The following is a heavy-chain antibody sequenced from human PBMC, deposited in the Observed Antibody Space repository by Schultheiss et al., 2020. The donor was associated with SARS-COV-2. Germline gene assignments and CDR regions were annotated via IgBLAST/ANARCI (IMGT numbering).Heavy chain of an antibody. CDR3: ARAIVGATYDY. D-gene: IGHD1-26*01. J-gene: IGHJ4*02. V-gene: IGHV1-2*02. CDR1: GYTFTGYY. CDR2: INPNSGGT. Sequence: ASVNVSCKASGYTFTGYYMHWVRQAPGQGLEWMGWINPNSGGTNYAQKLQGRVTMTTDTSTSTAYMELRSLRSDDTAVYYCARAIVGATYDYWGQGTLVTVSS.